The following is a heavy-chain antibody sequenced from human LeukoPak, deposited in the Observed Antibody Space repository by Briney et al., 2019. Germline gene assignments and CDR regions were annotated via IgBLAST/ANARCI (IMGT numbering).Heavy chain of an antibody. D-gene: IGHD6-13*01. J-gene: IGHJ4*02. CDR3: AREAPYSSSWTAFDY. Sequence: GGSLRLSCAASGFTFSDYYMSWIRQAPGKGLEWVSYISSSGSTIYYADSVTGRFTISRDNAKNSLFLQMNSLRAEDTAVYYCAREAPYSSSWTAFDYWGQGTLVTVSS. V-gene: IGHV3-11*04. CDR1: GFTFSDYY. CDR2: ISSSGSTI.